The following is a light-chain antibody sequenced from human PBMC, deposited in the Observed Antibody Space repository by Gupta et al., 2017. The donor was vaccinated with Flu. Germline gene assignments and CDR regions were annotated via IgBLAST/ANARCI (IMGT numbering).Light chain of an antibody. CDR1: QGLVYSDGNIY. V-gene: IGKV2-30*01. J-gene: IGKJ1*01. Sequence: DVVMTQSPLSLPVTLGQPASISCRSSQGLVYSDGNIYLHWFQQRPGQSPRRLLYQVSYRDSGVPDRFSGSGSGTDFTLKIGRVEAEDVGIYFCMQGAHWPWAFGQGTTVEIK. CDR3: MQGAHWPWA. CDR2: QVS.